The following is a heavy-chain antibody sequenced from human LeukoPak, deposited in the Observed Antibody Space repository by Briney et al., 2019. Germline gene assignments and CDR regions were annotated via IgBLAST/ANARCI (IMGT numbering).Heavy chain of an antibody. CDR2: IHSDGST. D-gene: IGHD3-22*01. CDR1: GLTVSTNY. J-gene: IGHJ4*02. CDR3: ARDLDYFDSSGSHRRRNYFDY. V-gene: IGHV3-53*01. Sequence: SGGSLRLSCAASGLTVSTNYMTWVRQAPGKGLEWVSIIHSDGSTYYADSVKGRFTISRDNYKNTLYLQMNSLRGEDTAMYYCARDLDYFDSSGSHRRRNYFDYWAREPWSPSPQ.